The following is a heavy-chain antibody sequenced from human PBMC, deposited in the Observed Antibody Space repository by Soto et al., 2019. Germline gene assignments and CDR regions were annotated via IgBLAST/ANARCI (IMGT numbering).Heavy chain of an antibody. CDR2: IWYDGSNK. Sequence: GGSLRLSCAASGFTFSSYGMHWVRQAPGKGLEWVAVIWYDGSNKYYADSVKGRFTISRDNSKNTLYLQMNSLRAEDTAVYYCARVVTGSGSAHFDYWGQGTLVTVSS. CDR3: ARVVTGSGSAHFDY. V-gene: IGHV3-33*01. J-gene: IGHJ4*02. CDR1: GFTFSSYG. D-gene: IGHD1-26*01.